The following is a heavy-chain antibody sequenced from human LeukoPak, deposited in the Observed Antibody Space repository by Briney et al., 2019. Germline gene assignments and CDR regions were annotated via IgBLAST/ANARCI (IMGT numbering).Heavy chain of an antibody. V-gene: IGHV1-2*02. CDR1: GYTFTGYY. Sequence: ASVKVSCKASGYTFTGYYMHWVRQAPGQGLEWMGWINPNSGGTNYAQKFQGRVTMTRDTSISTAYMELSRLRSDDTAVYYCARADSLSSPYYYGMDVWGQGTTVTVSS. J-gene: IGHJ6*02. CDR3: ARADSLSSPYYYGMDV. D-gene: IGHD3-22*01. CDR2: INPNSGGT.